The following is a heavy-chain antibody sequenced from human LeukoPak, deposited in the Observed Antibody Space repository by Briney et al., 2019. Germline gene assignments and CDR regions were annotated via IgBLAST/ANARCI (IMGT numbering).Heavy chain of an antibody. CDR1: GFTFSSYD. V-gene: IGHV3-64*01. CDR3: VREGETTGTGGLDY. CDR2: ISDKGGNT. Sequence: GGSLRLSCAASGFTFSSYDMHWVRQAPGKGLEYVASISDKGGNTYYPNSVKGRFTISRDNSKKTLLLQMGSLRAEDTAMYYCVREGETTGTGGLDYWGQGTLVTVSS. D-gene: IGHD4-11*01. J-gene: IGHJ4*02.